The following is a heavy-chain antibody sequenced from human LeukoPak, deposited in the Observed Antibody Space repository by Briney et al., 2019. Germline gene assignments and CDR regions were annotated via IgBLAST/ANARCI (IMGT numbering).Heavy chain of an antibody. J-gene: IGHJ5*02. CDR2: IWYDGSNK. Sequence: GGSLRLSCAESGFTFSSYGMHWVRQAPGKGLEWVAVIWYDGSNKYYADSVKGRFTISRDNSKNTLYLQMNSLRAEDTAVYYCARGKYQLLSYWFDPWGQGTLVTVSS. CDR3: ARGKYQLLSYWFDP. D-gene: IGHD2-2*01. V-gene: IGHV3-33*01. CDR1: GFTFSSYG.